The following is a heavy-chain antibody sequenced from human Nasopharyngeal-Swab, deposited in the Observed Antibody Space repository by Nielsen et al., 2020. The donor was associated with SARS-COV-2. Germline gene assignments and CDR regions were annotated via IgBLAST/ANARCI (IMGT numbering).Heavy chain of an antibody. CDR2: IYYSGDT. CDR1: GVFISRGGAY. J-gene: IGHJ5*02. D-gene: IGHD3-9*01. CDR3: ARTLYDIVTDQYEGYDT. Sequence: SETLSLTCAVSGVFISRGGAYWSWLRQPPGKGLEWIGYIYYSGDTDYNPALQSRVSLTADPSRNQFSLKLTSVTAADTAVYYCARTLYDIVTDQYEGYDTWGPGILVTVSS. V-gene: IGHV4-30-4*08.